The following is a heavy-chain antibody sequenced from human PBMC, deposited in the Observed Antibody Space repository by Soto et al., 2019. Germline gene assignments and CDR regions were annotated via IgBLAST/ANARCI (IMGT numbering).Heavy chain of an antibody. CDR2: ISSSSSTI. CDR1: GFTFSSYS. CDR3: ARANGVCHEGCYINDYYYYMDV. Sequence: AGGSLRLSCAASGFTFSSYSMNWVRQAPGKGLEWVSYISSSSSTIYYADSVKGRFTISRDNAKNSLYLQMNSLRAEDTAVYYCARANGVCHEGCYINDYYYYMDVWGKGTTVTVSS. J-gene: IGHJ6*03. V-gene: IGHV3-48*01. D-gene: IGHD2-8*01.